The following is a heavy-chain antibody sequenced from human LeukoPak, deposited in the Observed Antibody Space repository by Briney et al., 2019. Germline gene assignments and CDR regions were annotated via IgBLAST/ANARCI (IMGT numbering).Heavy chain of an antibody. D-gene: IGHD3-9*01. Sequence: GGSLRLSCEPSGFTFHNYWMIWVRQAPGKGLDCVANIKRDGSENHYVDSVKGRFTISRDNAKNSLSLQMNSLRAEDTAVYYCATYWRHFDWSLPDIWGLGTQVTVSS. CDR3: ATYWRHFDWSLPDI. J-gene: IGHJ3*02. CDR2: IKRDGSEN. V-gene: IGHV3-7*05. CDR1: GFTFHNYW.